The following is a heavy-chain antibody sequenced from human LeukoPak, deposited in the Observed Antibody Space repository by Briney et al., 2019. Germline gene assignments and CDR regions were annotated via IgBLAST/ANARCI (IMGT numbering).Heavy chain of an antibody. CDR1: GGTFSSYA. V-gene: IGHV1-69*06. J-gene: IGHJ6*04. Sequence: SVKVSCKASGGTFSSYAISWVRQAPGQGLEWMGGIIPFFGAANYAQKFQGRVTITADKSTSTAYMELSSLRSEDTAVYYCARTCALSGGSCYSVYYYYGMDVWGKGTTVTVSS. D-gene: IGHD2-15*01. CDR2: IIPFFGAA. CDR3: ARTCALSGGSCYSVYYYYGMDV.